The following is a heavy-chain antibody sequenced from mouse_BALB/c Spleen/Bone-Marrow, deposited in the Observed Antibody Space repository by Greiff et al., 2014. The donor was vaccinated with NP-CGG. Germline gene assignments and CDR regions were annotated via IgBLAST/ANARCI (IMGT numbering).Heavy chain of an antibody. J-gene: IGHJ3*01. Sequence: QVQLKESGPELVKPGASVKMSCKASGYTFTSHYIHWVKQRPGQGFEWIGWIYPGDGSTKYNEKFKGKTTLTADKSSSTAYMLLSSLTSEDSAIYICARGDYYYGSSRAWFAYWGQGTLVTVSA. D-gene: IGHD1-1*01. CDR3: ARGDYYYGSSRAWFAY. CDR1: GYTFTSHY. CDR2: IYPGDGST. V-gene: IGHV1S56*01.